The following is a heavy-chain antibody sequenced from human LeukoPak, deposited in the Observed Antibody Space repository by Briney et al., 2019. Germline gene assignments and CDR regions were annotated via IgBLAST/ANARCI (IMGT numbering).Heavy chain of an antibody. CDR2: ISGSGGTT. CDR3: AKDYGSGF. V-gene: IGHV3-23*01. CDR1: GFTFSSYA. D-gene: IGHD6-19*01. J-gene: IGHJ4*02. Sequence: GGSLRPSCAASGFTFSSYAMSWVRQAPGKGLEWVSGISGSGGTTYYADSVKGRFTISRDNSQNTLYLQMNSLRAEDTAVYYCAKDYGSGFWGQGTLVTVSS.